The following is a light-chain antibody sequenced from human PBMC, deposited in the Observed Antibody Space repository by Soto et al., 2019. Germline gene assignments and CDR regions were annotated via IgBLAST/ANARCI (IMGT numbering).Light chain of an antibody. CDR3: QQTYKTPLT. CDR2: LAS. CDR1: QDISNY. V-gene: IGKV1-39*01. J-gene: IGKJ1*01. Sequence: DIQMTQSPSTLSASVGDRVTITCQASQDISNYLNWYQQKPGKAPKLLIYLASSLSSGVPSKFSGSGSGTDFTLTISVLQPEDAATYYCQQTYKTPLTFGQGTKVDIK.